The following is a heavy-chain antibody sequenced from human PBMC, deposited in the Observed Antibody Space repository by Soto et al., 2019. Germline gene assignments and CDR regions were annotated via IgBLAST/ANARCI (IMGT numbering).Heavy chain of an antibody. V-gene: IGHV3-74*01. CDR1: GFTFSSYW. CDR2: INSDGSST. D-gene: IGHD3-16*01. Sequence: PGGSLRLSCAASGFTFSSYWMHWVRQAPGKGLVWVSRINSDGSSTSYADSVKGRFTISRDNAKNTLYLQMNSLRAEDTAVYYCAKGEDYDYYGMDVWGQGTTVTVSS. CDR3: AKGEDYDYYGMDV. J-gene: IGHJ6*02.